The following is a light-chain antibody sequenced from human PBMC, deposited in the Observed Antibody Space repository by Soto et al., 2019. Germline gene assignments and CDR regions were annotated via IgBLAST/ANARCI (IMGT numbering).Light chain of an antibody. CDR1: QSVSSY. J-gene: IGKJ4*01. Sequence: EIVLTQSPATLSLSPGERATLSCSASQSVSSYLAWYQQKPGQAPRLLIYDASNRATGIPARFSGSESGTDFTLTTGGLEPEDFAVCSCQLRSYWLSFGGGTKVEFK. V-gene: IGKV3-11*01. CDR3: QLRSYWLS. CDR2: DAS.